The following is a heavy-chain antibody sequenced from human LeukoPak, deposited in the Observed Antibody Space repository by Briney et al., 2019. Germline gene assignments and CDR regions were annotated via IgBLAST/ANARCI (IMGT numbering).Heavy chain of an antibody. J-gene: IGHJ4*02. V-gene: IGHV3-64*01. Sequence: GGSLRLSCAASGFTFSSYAMHWVRQAPGKGLEYVSAISSNGGSTYYANSMKGRFTISRDNSKNTLYLQMGSLRAEDMAVYYCARETDWGQGTLVTVSS. CDR3: ARETD. CDR2: ISSNGGST. CDR1: GFTFSSYA.